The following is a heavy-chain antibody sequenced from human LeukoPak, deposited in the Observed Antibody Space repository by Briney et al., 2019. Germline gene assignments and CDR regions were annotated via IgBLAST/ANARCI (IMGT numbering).Heavy chain of an antibody. CDR3: AKDRRTAQIGLDY. V-gene: IGHV3-23*01. J-gene: IGHJ4*02. CDR2: ISASGDIT. D-gene: IGHD2/OR15-2a*01. CDR1: GFTFTSSA. Sequence: GGSLRFSCAASGFTFTSSARSWVRQAPGKGLEWVSAISASGDITYYADSVKGRFTISRDNSKNTLYLQMNSLRAEDTAVYYCAKDRRTAQIGLDYWGQGTLVTVSS.